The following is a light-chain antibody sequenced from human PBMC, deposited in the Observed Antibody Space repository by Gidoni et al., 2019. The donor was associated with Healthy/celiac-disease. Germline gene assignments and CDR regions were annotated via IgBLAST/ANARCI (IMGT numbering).Light chain of an antibody. V-gene: IGKV3-15*01. CDR2: GAP. CDR1: QSSSSN. Sequence: EIVMTQSPATLSVSPGERPTLPCRASQSSSSNLAWCQQQPGQPPRLLIYGAPTRATGIPARFSGSGSGTEFTLTISSLQSEDFAVYYCQQYNNWPRRTFGQGTKVEIK. CDR3: QQYNNWPRRT. J-gene: IGKJ1*01.